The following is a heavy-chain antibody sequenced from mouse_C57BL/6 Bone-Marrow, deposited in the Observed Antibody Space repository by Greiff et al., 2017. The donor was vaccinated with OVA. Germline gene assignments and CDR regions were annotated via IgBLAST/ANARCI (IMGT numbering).Heavy chain of an antibody. CDR3: ARGTGLYDYEDWYFDV. V-gene: IGHV3-3*01. Sequence: EVQLQQSGPSLVRPSQTLSLTCTVTGFSINSDCYWIWIRQFPGNQLEYIGYTFYSGITYYNPSLESRTYITRDTSKNQFSLKLSSVTTEDTATYYCARGTGLYDYEDWYFDVWGTGTTVTVSS. CDR1: GFSINSDCY. CDR2: TFYSGIT. D-gene: IGHD2-4*01. J-gene: IGHJ1*03.